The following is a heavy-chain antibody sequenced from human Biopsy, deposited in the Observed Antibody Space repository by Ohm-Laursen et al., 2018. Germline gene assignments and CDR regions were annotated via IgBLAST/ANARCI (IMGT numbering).Heavy chain of an antibody. V-gene: IGHV1-18*01. J-gene: IGHJ6*02. D-gene: IGHD1-1*01. CDR1: GYTFTSYG. CDR3: ARAKLEPVYYYYGMDV. Sequence: ASVKVSCKASGYTFTSYGISWVRQAPEQGLEWMGWINTENGNTIYAQNLQGRVTMTADTSTSTAYMEVTSLRSDDTAVYYCARAKLEPVYYYYGMDVWGQGTTVTVSS. CDR2: INTENGNT.